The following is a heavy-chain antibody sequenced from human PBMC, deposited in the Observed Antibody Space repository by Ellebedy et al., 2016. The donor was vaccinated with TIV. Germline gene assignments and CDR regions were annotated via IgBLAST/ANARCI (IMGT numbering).Heavy chain of an antibody. CDR1: GFTFSSYS. V-gene: IGHV3-21*05. CDR2: ISSSSSYI. Sequence: GESLKISXAASGFTFSSYSMNWVRQAPGKGLEWVSYISSSSSYIYYADSVKGRFTISRDNAKNSLYLQMNSLRAEDTAVYYCARGPSSAALDYWGQGTLVTVSS. J-gene: IGHJ4*02. CDR3: ARGPSSAALDY.